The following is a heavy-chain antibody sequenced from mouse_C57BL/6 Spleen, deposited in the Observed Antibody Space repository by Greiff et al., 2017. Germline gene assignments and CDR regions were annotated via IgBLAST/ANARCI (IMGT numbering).Heavy chain of an antibody. D-gene: IGHD1-1*01. CDR1: GFSLTSYG. Sequence: QVQLKESGPGLVAPSQSLSITCTVSGFSLTSYGVDWVRQSPGQGLEWLGGIWGVGSTNYNSALKSRLSISKDNSKRQVFLKMNSLQTDDTAMYYCARITTLGPGHWGQGTLVTVSA. J-gene: IGHJ3*01. V-gene: IGHV2-6*01. CDR2: IWGVGST. CDR3: ARITTLGPGH.